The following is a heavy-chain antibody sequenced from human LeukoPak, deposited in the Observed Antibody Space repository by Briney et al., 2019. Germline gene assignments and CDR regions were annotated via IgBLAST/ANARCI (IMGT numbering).Heavy chain of an antibody. CDR2: IIPIFGTA. CDR3: ARDDSSGYYFGAFDI. J-gene: IGHJ3*02. D-gene: IGHD3-22*01. Sequence: SVKVSCKASGGTFSSYAISWVRQAPGQGLEWMGRIIPIFGTANYAQKFQGRVTITADESTSTAYMELSSLRSEDTAVYYCARDDSSGYYFGAFDIWGQGTMVTVSS. CDR1: GGTFSSYA. V-gene: IGHV1-69*15.